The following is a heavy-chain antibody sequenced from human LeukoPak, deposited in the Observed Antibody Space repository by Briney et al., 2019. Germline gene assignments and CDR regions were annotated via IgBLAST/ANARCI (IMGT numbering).Heavy chain of an antibody. Sequence: GESLKISCKGSGYSFTSYWIGWVRQMPGKGLEWMGIIYPGDSDTRYSPSFQGQVTISADKSISTAYLQWSSLKASDTAMYHCARRSSGYIDAFDIWGQGTMVTVSS. V-gene: IGHV5-51*01. CDR2: IYPGDSDT. CDR1: GYSFTSYW. J-gene: IGHJ3*02. D-gene: IGHD3-22*01. CDR3: ARRSSGYIDAFDI.